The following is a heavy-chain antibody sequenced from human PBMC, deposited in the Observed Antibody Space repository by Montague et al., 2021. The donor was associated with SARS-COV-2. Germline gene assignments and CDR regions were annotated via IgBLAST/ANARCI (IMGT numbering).Heavy chain of an antibody. V-gene: IGHV4-34*01. D-gene: IGHD3-22*01. J-gene: IGHJ4*02. CDR2: IHHSGST. CDR3: ARATLGITMIVVVMTFIDYYFDY. Sequence: SETLSLTCAVYGGSFSGYYWSWIRQPPGKGLEWIGEIHHSGSTNYNPSLKSRVTISVDTSKNQFSLKLSSVTAADTAVYYCARATLGITMIVVVMTFIDYYFDYWGQGTLVTVSS. CDR1: GGSFSGYY.